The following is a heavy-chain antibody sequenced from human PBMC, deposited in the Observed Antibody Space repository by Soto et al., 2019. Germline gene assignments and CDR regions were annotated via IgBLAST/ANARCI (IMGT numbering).Heavy chain of an antibody. CDR3: ARDPFDSVPYYYYGMDV. Sequence: ASVKVSCKASGYTFTSYAMHWVRQAPGQRLEWMGWINAGNGNTKYSQKFQGRVTITRDTSASTAYMELSSLRSEDTAVYYCARDPFDSVPYYYYGMDVWGQGTTVTVS. CDR2: INAGNGNT. CDR1: GYTFTSYA. J-gene: IGHJ6*02. V-gene: IGHV1-3*01. D-gene: IGHD2-21*01.